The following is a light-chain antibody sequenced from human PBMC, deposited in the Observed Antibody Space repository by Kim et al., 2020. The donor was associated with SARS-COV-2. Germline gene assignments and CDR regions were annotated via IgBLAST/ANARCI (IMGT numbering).Light chain of an antibody. CDR1: SSDIGSHS. CDR3: AAWDDSLKGPV. CDR2: TSN. J-gene: IGLJ2*01. V-gene: IGLV1-44*01. Sequence: QSVLTQPPSASGTPGQRVTVSCSGSSSDIGSHSVSWYQQLPGTAPKLLVYTSNQRPSGVPDRFSGSKSGTSASLAISGLQSEDEADYYCAAWDDSLKGPVFGGGTQLTVL.